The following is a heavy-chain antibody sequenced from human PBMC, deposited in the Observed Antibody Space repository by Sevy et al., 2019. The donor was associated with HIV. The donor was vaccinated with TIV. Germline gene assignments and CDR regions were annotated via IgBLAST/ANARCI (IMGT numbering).Heavy chain of an antibody. D-gene: IGHD2-21*01. CDR3: ASVASSEVNDAFDI. CDR1: GFTFSSYA. V-gene: IGHV3-30-3*01. CDR2: ISYDGSNK. Sequence: GGSLRLSCAASGFTFSSYAMHWVRQAPGKGLEGVAVISYDGSNKYYADSGKGRFTISRDNSKNTLYLQMNSLRAEDTAVYYCASVASSEVNDAFDIWGQGTMVTVSS. J-gene: IGHJ3*02.